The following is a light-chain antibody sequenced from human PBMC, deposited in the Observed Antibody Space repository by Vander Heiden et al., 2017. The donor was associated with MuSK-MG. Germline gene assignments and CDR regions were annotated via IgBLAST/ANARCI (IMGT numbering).Light chain of an antibody. J-gene: IGKJ4*01. CDR2: DAS. CDR3: QQRSNWPQNT. CDR1: QSVSSY. Sequence: EIVLKQSPATLSLSPGERATLSCRASQSVSSYLAWYQQKPGQAPRLLIYDASNRATGIPARFSGSGSGTDFTLTISSLEPEDFAVYYCQQRSNWPQNTFGGGTKVEIK. V-gene: IGKV3-11*01.